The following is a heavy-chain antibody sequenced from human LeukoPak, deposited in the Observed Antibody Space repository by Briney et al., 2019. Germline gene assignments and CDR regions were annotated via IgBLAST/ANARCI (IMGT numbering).Heavy chain of an antibody. J-gene: IGHJ4*02. CDR3: ATSPHYNSDSLVVYY. V-gene: IGHV3-21*01. CDR2: ISSSSSYK. D-gene: IGHD3-10*01. Sequence: NTGGSLRLSCAASGFTFNTYNMNWVRQAPGKGLEWVSSISSSSSYKYYADSVKGRFTISRDNAKNSLYLQMNSLRAEDTAVYYCATSPHYNSDSLVVYYWGQGTLGTVSS. CDR1: GFTFNTYN.